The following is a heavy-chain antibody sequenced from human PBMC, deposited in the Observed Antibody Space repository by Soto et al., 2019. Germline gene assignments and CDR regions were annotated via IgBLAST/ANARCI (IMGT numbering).Heavy chain of an antibody. CDR2: ISSGGDNT. CDR3: VRRAQYFDGTGFHAFDI. V-gene: IGHV3-23*01. CDR1: GYNFNKYA. Sequence: GGSLRLSCVASGYNFNKYAVSWVRQAPGKGLEWVSAISSGGDNTHYADSVKGRFTITRDNSKNKLYLEMNSLTVEDTAVYYCVRRAQYFDGTGFHAFDIWGQGTRVTVSS. D-gene: IGHD3-22*01. J-gene: IGHJ3*02.